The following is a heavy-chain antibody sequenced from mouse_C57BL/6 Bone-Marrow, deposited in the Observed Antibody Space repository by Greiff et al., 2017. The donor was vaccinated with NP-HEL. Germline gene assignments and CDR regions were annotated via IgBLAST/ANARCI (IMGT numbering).Heavy chain of an antibody. V-gene: IGHV1-55*01. CDR1: GYSFTSYC. CDR2: INPGSGST. Sequence: VQLQQPGAELVKPGASVKMSCKASGYSFTSYCINWVKQRPGQGLEWIGGINPGSGSTYYNEKFKSKATLTVDTSSSTAYMQLSSLRSGDCAVYYCARRAVDCWGQGTSVTVSS. J-gene: IGHJ4*01. CDR3: ARRAVDC.